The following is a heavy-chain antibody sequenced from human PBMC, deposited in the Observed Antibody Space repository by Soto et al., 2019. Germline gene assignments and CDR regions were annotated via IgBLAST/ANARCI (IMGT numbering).Heavy chain of an antibody. CDR1: GGSISGYY. D-gene: IGHD3-22*01. CDR2: IHYSGST. CDR3: ARDGGETYYYDSGGSGLDH. V-gene: IGHV4-59*01. Sequence: QVQLQESGPGLVKPSETLSLTCTVSGGSISGYYWSWIRQAPGKGLEWMGYIHYSGSTNYNPSLKSRVTISVDTSKKQFSLKLNPVTAADTAIYYCARDGGETYYYDSGGSGLDHWGQGILVTVSS. J-gene: IGHJ4*02.